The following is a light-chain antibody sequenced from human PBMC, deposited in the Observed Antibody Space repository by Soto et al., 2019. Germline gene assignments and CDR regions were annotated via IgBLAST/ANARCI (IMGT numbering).Light chain of an antibody. Sequence: NFMLTQPHSVSECPGNTLSISCTRSSGSIANNYVQWYQQRPGSAPTTVIYENNQRLSGVPDRFSGSTDGSSNSASLTISGLQTEDEADYYCQSYDSDFVVFGGGTKLTVL. CDR2: ENN. CDR3: QSYDSDFVV. CDR1: SGSIANNY. J-gene: IGLJ2*01. V-gene: IGLV6-57*04.